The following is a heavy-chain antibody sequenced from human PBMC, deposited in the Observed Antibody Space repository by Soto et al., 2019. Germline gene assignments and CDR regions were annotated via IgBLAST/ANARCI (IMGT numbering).Heavy chain of an antibody. CDR2: ISAYNGNT. Sequence: QVQLVQSGAEVKKPGASVKVSCKASGYTFTSYGISWVRQAPGQGLEWMGWISAYNGNTNYAQKLQGRVTMTTETSTSTAYMELRSLRSDDTAVYYCARMAYCGGDCYSDSYWYFDLWGRGTLVTVSS. CDR3: ARMAYCGGDCYSDSYWYFDL. J-gene: IGHJ2*01. D-gene: IGHD2-21*02. V-gene: IGHV1-18*01. CDR1: GYTFTSYG.